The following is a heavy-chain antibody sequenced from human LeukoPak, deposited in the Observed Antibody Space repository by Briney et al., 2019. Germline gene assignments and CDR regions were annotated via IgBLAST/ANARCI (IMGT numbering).Heavy chain of an antibody. CDR3: ARARRDSSSWYVYNWFDP. Sequence: SQTLSLTCAISGDSVSSNSAAWNWIRQSPSRGLEWLGRTYYRSKWYNDYAVSVKSRITINPDTSKNQFSLQLNSVTPEDTAAYYCARARRDSSSWYVYNWFDPWGQGTLVTVSS. CDR2: TYYRSKWYN. D-gene: IGHD6-13*01. V-gene: IGHV6-1*01. J-gene: IGHJ5*02. CDR1: GDSVSSNSAA.